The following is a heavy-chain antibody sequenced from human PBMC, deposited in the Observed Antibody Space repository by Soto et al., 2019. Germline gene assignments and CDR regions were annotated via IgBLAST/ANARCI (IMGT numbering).Heavy chain of an antibody. CDR1: GFTFSRVS. Sequence: GGSLRLSCEASGFTFSRVSMNWARQVPGKGLEWVASISSASSETWYADSVKGRFIISRDNAQNSLFLQMNTLRPEDSAIYYCARVAYWGPGTQVTVSS. CDR2: ISSASSET. J-gene: IGHJ4*02. CDR3: ARVAY. V-gene: IGHV3-21*01.